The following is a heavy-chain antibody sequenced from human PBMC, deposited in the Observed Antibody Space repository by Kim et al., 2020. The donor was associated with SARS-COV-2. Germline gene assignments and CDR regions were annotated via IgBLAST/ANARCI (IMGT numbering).Heavy chain of an antibody. Sequence: GGSLRLSCAASGFTFSDYYMSWIRQAPGQGLEWVSYISSSSSYTTYADSVKGRFTISRDNAKNSLYLQMNSLRAEDTAVYYCAAYCSGGSCYSFSYYYGMDVWGQGTTVTVSS. CDR2: ISSSSSYT. CDR3: AAYCSGGSCYSFSYYYGMDV. CDR1: GFTFSDYY. V-gene: IGHV3-11*03. J-gene: IGHJ6*02. D-gene: IGHD2-15*01.